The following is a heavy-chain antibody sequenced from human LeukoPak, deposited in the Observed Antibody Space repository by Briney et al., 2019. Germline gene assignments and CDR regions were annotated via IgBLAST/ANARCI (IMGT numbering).Heavy chain of an antibody. CDR3: AKLRYDSSGYCNY. CDR2: ISGSGGST. CDR1: GFTFSSFA. V-gene: IGHV3-23*01. Sequence: GGSLRLSCAASGFTFSSFAMSWVRQAPGKGLEWVSGISGSGGSTYYADSVKGRFTISRDNSKNALYLQMNSLRAEDTAVYYCAKLRYDSSGYCNYWGQGTLVTVSS. J-gene: IGHJ4*02. D-gene: IGHD3-22*01.